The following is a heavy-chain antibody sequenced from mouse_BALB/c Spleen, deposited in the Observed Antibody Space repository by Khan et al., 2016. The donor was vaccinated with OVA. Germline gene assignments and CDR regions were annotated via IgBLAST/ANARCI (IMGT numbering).Heavy chain of an antibody. V-gene: IGHV1S135*01. Sequence: VQLQQSGPELEKPGASVKISCKASGYSFTGYNMNWVKQNNGKSLEWIGNIDPYNGGTSYNQKFKGQARLTVDKSSSTAYMQLKSLTSEDSAVYYCAREGNYFFDYWGQGTTLTVSS. CDR2: IDPYNGGT. J-gene: IGHJ2*01. CDR3: AREGNYFFDY. CDR1: GYSFTGYN.